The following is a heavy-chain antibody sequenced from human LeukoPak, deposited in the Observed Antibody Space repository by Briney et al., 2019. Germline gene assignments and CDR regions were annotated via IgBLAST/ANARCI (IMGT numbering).Heavy chain of an antibody. CDR3: AKGDQTRPGDY. D-gene: IGHD2-2*01. V-gene: IGHV3-30*02. CDR2: IRSDGGNK. J-gene: IGHJ4*02. CDR1: GLTFNSYG. Sequence: GGSLRLSCAASGLTFNSYGMHWVRQAPGKGLEWVAFIRSDGGNKYYADSVKGRFTISRDNSKNTLYLQMNSLRAEDTAVYYCAKGDQTRPGDYWGQGTLVTVSS.